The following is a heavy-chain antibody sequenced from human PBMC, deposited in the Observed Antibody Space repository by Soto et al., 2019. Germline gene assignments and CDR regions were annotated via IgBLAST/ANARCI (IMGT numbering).Heavy chain of an antibody. J-gene: IGHJ4*02. CDR2: IQSKTDGGAT. D-gene: IGHD3-16*01. CDR3: TRVNLGKLDY. V-gene: IGHV3-15*01. Sequence: EVQLVESGGGLVEPGGSLRLSCAASGFTLSNAWMSWVRQAPGKGLEWVGRIQSKTDGGATVYAAPVRGRFTITRDDSTNTLDLQMSSLKIEDTAMYYCTRVNLGKLDYWGQGTLATVSS. CDR1: GFTLSNAW.